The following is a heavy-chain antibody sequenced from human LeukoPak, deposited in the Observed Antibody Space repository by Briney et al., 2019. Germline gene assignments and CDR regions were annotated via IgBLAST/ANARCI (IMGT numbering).Heavy chain of an antibody. J-gene: IGHJ4*02. Sequence: GGSLRLSCAASEFSVGSNYMTWVRQAPGKGLEWVSLIYSGGSTYYADSVKGRFTISRDNSKNTLYLQMNSLRAEDTAVYYCGRGHWGLDYWGQGALVTVSS. CDR1: EFSVGSNY. CDR2: IYSGGST. V-gene: IGHV3-66*01. CDR3: GRGHWGLDY. D-gene: IGHD7-27*01.